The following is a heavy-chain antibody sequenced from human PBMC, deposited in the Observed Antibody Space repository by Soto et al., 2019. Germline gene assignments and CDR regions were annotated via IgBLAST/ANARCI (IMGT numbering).Heavy chain of an antibody. CDR3: ARGRRDSGDMAAY. CDR2: INTGNDNT. Sequence: QVLLVQSGPEAKKPGASVRVSCMPSGYTFTTYPIHWVRQAPGQSLEWMGWINTGNDNTEYSEKFQGRVTITTDTYTSTVYMDLSSLRSEDTAVYYCARGRRDSGDMAAYWGQGTLITVSS. CDR1: GYTFTTYP. V-gene: IGHV1-3*04. D-gene: IGHD2-15*01. J-gene: IGHJ1*01.